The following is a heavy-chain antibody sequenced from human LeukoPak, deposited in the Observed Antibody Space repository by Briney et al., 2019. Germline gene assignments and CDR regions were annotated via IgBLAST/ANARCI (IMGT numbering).Heavy chain of an antibody. CDR2: IIPIFGTA. J-gene: IGHJ6*02. D-gene: IGHD3-22*01. CDR1: GGTFSSYA. CDR3: ARDNYDSGGYYLRGYYYGMDV. V-gene: IGHV1-69*13. Sequence: SVKVSCKASGGTFSSYAISWVRQAPGQGLEWMGGIIPIFGTANYAQKFQGRVTITADESTSTAYMELSSLRSEDTAVYYCARDNYDSGGYYLRGYYYGMDVWGQGTTVTVSS.